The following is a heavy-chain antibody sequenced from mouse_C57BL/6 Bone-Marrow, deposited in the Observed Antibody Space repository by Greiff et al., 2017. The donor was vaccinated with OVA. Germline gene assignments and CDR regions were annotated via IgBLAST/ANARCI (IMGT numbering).Heavy chain of an antibody. J-gene: IGHJ3*01. CDR2: IWSGGST. CDR3: AKNSRGHYGSYGGFAY. V-gene: IGHV2-5*01. CDR1: GFSLTSYG. Sequence: VQLKQSGPGLVQPSQCLSITCTASGFSLTSYGVHWVRQSPGKGLEWLGVIWSGGSTAYNAAFMSRLSITKDNSKSQVFFKMNSLQADDTAIYYCAKNSRGHYGSYGGFAYWGQGTLVTVSA. D-gene: IGHD2-1*01.